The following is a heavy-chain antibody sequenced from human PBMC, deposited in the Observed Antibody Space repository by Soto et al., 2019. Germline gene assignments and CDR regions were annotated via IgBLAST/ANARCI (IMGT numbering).Heavy chain of an antibody. CDR2: ISGYNGNT. V-gene: IGHV1-18*04. CDR1: GYTFASHG. CDR3: ARDKVEMPTIFDY. Sequence: GASVKVSCKASGYTFASHGISWLRQAPGQGLEWVGWISGYNGNTNYAQKIQGRVTMTTDTSTSTVYMELRSLRSDASDVYYCARDKVEMPTIFDYWGQGTLV. J-gene: IGHJ4*02. D-gene: IGHD2-15*01.